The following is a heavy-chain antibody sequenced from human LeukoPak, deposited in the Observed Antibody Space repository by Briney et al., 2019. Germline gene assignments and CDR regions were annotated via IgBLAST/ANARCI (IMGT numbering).Heavy chain of an antibody. J-gene: IGHJ4*02. V-gene: IGHV1-8*01. D-gene: IGHD6-19*01. Sequence: ASVKVSCKASGYTFTSYDINWVRQATGQGPEWMGRMNPNSGNTGYAQKFQGRVTMTRNTSISTAYMELSSLRSEDTAVYYCASGGSAGTWPAFDYWGQGPLVTVSS. CDR1: GYTFTSYD. CDR2: MNPNSGNT. CDR3: ASGGSAGTWPAFDY.